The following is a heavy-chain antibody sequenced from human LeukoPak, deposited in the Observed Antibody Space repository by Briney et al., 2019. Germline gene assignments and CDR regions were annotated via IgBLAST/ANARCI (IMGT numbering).Heavy chain of an antibody. Sequence: PGGSLRLSCAASGFTYSSYSMNWVRQAPGKGLEWVSSISSSSSSYIYYADSVKGRFTISRDNAKNSLYLQMNSLRAEDTAVYYCATGYSYAGGNGSGYWGQGTLVTVSS. CDR1: GFTYSSYS. V-gene: IGHV3-21*01. CDR3: ATGYSYAGGNGSGY. D-gene: IGHD5-18*01. CDR2: ISSSSSSYI. J-gene: IGHJ4*02.